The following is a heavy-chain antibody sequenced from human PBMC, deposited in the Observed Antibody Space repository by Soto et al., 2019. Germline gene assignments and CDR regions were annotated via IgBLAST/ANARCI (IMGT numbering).Heavy chain of an antibody. CDR1: GGSISSSSYY. V-gene: IGHV4-39*01. D-gene: IGHD6-19*01. Sequence: PSETLSLTCTVSGGSISSSSYYWGWIRQPPGKGLEWIGSIYYSGSTYYNPSLKSRVTISVDTSKNQFSLKLSSVTAADTAVYYCARQGVAGTFWWFDPWGQGTLVTVPQ. J-gene: IGHJ5*02. CDR3: ARQGVAGTFWWFDP. CDR2: IYYSGST.